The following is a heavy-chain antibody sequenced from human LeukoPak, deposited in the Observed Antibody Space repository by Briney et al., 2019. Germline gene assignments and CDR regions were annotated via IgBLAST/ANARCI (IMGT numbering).Heavy chain of an antibody. CDR3: ARHGGYYDSSGYSIDY. CDR1: GYSFTSYW. V-gene: IGHV5-51*01. CDR2: IYPGDSDT. D-gene: IGHD3-22*01. J-gene: IGHJ4*02. Sequence: GESLKIPCKGSGYSFTSYWIGWVRQMPGKGLEWMGIIYPGDSDTRYSPSFQGQVTISADKSISTAYLQWSSLKASDTAMYYCARHGGYYDSSGYSIDYWGQGTLVTVSS.